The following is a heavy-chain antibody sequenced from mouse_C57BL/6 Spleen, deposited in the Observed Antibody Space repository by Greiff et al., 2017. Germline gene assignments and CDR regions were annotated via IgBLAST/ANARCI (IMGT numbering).Heavy chain of an antibody. CDR3: ARSEVTTGSMDY. V-gene: IGHV1-59*01. CDR2: IDPSASYT. J-gene: IGHJ4*01. CDR1: GYTFTSYW. Sequence: QVQLQQSGAELVRPGTSVKLSCKASGYTFTSYWMHWVKQRPGQGLEWIGVIDPSASYTTYNQKFKGKGTLTVAKSSSRAYMQHSSLTSEDSAVYYCARSEVTTGSMDYWGQGTSVTVSS. D-gene: IGHD1-1*01.